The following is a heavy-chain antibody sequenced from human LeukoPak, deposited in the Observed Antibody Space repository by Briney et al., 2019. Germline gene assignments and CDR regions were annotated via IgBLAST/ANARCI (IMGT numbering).Heavy chain of an antibody. CDR1: GGSISSGGYY. D-gene: IGHD2-2*01. Sequence: TSETLSLTCTVSGGSISSGGYYWSWIRQPPGKGLEWIGYIYHSGSTYYNPSLKSRVTISVDRSKNQFSLKLSSVTAADTAVYYCARDCSSTSCYIGDVDYMDVWGKGTTVTVSS. J-gene: IGHJ6*03. CDR2: IYHSGST. V-gene: IGHV4-30-2*01. CDR3: ARDCSSTSCYIGDVDYMDV.